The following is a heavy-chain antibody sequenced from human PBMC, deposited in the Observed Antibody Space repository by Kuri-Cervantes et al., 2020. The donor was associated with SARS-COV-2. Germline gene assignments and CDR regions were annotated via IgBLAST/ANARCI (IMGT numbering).Heavy chain of an antibody. CDR1: GYTFTSYY. V-gene: IGHV1-46*01. Sequence: ASVKVSCKASGYTFTSYYMHWVRQAPGQGLEWMGIINPSGGSTSYAQKFQGRVTMTRETSTSTVYMELSSLRSEDTAVYYCARAQEHNAQQLAGVDYWGQGTLVTVSS. CDR2: INPSGGST. CDR3: ARAQEHNAQQLAGVDY. J-gene: IGHJ4*02. D-gene: IGHD6-13*01.